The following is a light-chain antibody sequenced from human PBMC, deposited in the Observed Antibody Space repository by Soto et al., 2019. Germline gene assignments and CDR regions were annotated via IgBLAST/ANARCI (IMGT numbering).Light chain of an antibody. CDR1: SSDVGGYNY. Sequence: QSALTQPASVSGSPGQSITISCTGTSSDVGGYNYVSWYQQHPGKAPKLMIYEVSNRPSGVSNRFSGSKSGNTASLTSSGLQAEDEADYYCSSYTSSQGYVVGTGTKVTVL. CDR2: EVS. J-gene: IGLJ1*01. V-gene: IGLV2-14*01. CDR3: SSYTSSQGYV.